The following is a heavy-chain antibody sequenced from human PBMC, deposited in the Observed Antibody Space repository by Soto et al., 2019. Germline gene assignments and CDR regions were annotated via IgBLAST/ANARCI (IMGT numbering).Heavy chain of an antibody. CDR1: GDSISRSYW. V-gene: IGHV4-4*02. CDR2: IYHSVST. Sequence: SETLSLTCAVSGDSISRSYWWSWVRQFPRKGLEWIGEIYHSVSTIYNPSLQSRVTLSVDNSKNEFSLKMSSVTAAVTAVYYCTSKFGQLLADAFDIWGQGTMVTVSS. J-gene: IGHJ3*02. CDR3: TSKFGQLLADAFDI. D-gene: IGHD3-10*01.